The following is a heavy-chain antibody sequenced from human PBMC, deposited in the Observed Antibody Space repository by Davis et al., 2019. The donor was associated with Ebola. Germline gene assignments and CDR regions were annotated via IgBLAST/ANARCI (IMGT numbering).Heavy chain of an antibody. CDR1: GGSISNGCY. V-gene: IGHV4-38-2*02. CDR3: ATINSLKPNYGMDV. D-gene: IGHD4-23*01. J-gene: IGHJ6*02. Sequence: MPSETLSLTCTVSGGSISNGCYWGWIRQPPGKGLEWIGSIYHSGSTYYNPSLKSRVTISVDTSKNQFSLKLSSVTAADTAVYYCATINSLKPNYGMDVWGQGTTVTVSS. CDR2: IYHSGST.